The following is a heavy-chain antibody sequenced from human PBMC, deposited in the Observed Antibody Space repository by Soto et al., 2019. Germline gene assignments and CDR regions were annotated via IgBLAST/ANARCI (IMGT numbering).Heavy chain of an antibody. CDR2: IYYSGRT. CDR1: GESISSSSYY. V-gene: IGHV4-39*01. D-gene: IGHD2-21*02. CDR3: ARQRTTVVTQAYFDY. Sequence: ASETLSLTCIVSGESISSSSYYWGWIRQPQGRGLEWIGSIYYSGRTYYNPSFKRRVTISIDTWKHHFSLKLSAVTAAATAVYYCARQRTTVVTQAYFDYWGQGALVTVSS. J-gene: IGHJ4*02.